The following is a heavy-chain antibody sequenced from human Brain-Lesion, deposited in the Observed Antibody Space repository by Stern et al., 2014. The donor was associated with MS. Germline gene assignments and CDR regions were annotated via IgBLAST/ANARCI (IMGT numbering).Heavy chain of an antibody. V-gene: IGHV4-39*01. J-gene: IGHJ4*02. CDR1: GGSISSSSYY. CDR3: AKLWLGELPESPFDY. D-gene: IGHD3-10*01. Sequence: QVQLQESGPGLVKPSETLSLTCTVSGGSISSSSYYWGWIRQPPGKGLEWIGSIYYRGSTYYNPSLKIRVTISMDPSKNQFSLRLSSVTAADTAVYFCAKLWLGELPESPFDYWGQGTLVTVSS. CDR2: IYYRGST.